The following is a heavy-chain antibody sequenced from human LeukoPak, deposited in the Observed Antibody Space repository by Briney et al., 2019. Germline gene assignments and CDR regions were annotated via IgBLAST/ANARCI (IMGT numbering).Heavy chain of an antibody. D-gene: IGHD6-19*01. Sequence: PSETLSLTCAVSGGSISSSNWWSWVRQPPGKGLEWIGEIYHSGSTNYNPSLKSRVTISVDTSKNQFSLKLSSVTAADTAVYYCARHISSGWYEVDHWGQGTLVTVSS. V-gene: IGHV4-4*02. CDR2: IYHSGST. CDR1: GGSISSSNW. CDR3: ARHISSGWYEVDH. J-gene: IGHJ4*02.